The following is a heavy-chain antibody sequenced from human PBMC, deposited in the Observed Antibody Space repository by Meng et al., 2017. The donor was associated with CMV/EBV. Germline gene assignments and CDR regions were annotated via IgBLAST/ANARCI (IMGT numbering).Heavy chain of an antibody. D-gene: IGHD3-3*01. Sequence: SETLSLTCTVSGGSISSSSYYWGWIRQPPGKGLEWIGSIYYSGSTYYTPSLKSRVTISVDTSKNQFSLKLSSVTAADTAVYYCARLDDFWSGSTRYWFDPWGQGTLVTVSS. CDR1: GGSISSSSYY. J-gene: IGHJ5*02. V-gene: IGHV4-39*01. CDR3: ARLDDFWSGSTRYWFDP. CDR2: IYYSGST.